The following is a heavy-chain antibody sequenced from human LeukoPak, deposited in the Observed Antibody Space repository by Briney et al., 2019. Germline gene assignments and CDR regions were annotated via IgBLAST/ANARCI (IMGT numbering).Heavy chain of an antibody. J-gene: IGHJ4*02. V-gene: IGHV4-38-2*02. CDR3: ARVSDILTGLYYFDY. CDR2: IHHSGST. Sequence: SETLSLTCTVSGYSISSGYYWAWIRQPPGKGLEWIGCIHHSGSTYYNPSLKSRVTISVDTSKNQFSLKLSSVTAADTAVYYCARVSDILTGLYYFDYWGQGTLVTVSS. D-gene: IGHD3-9*01. CDR1: GYSISSGYY.